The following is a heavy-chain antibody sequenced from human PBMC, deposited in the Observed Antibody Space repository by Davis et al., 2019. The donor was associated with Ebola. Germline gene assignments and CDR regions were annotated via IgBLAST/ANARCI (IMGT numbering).Heavy chain of an antibody. CDR1: GFSLTTYW. Sequence: ESLKISCAASGFSLTTYWMSWVRQAPGKGLEWVANLDHGGSGKYYVDSVKGRFTISRDSAKNSLYLQMNSLRAEDTAIYYCARAISATEAAVTGVYFDYWGQGLLVTVSS. J-gene: IGHJ4*02. V-gene: IGHV3-7*01. D-gene: IGHD6-13*01. CDR3: ARAISATEAAVTGVYFDY. CDR2: LDHGGSGK.